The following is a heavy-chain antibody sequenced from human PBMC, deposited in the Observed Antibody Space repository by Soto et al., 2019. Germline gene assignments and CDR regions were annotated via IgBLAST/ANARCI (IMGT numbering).Heavy chain of an antibody. D-gene: IGHD2-2*01. J-gene: IGHJ4*02. Sequence: GGSLRLSCAASGFTFSSYAMHWVRQAPGKGLEWVAVISYDGSNKYYADSVKGRFTISRDNSKNTLYLQMNSLRAEDTAVYYCAKYGLGSVVVPAAIDYWGQGTLVTVSS. CDR1: GFTFSSYA. V-gene: IGHV3-30-3*02. CDR3: AKYGLGSVVVPAAIDY. CDR2: ISYDGSNK.